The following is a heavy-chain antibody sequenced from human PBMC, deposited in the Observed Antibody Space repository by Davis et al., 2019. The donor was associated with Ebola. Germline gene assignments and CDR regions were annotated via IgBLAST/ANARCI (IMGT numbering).Heavy chain of an antibody. CDR2: FYNHGTP. J-gene: IGHJ4*02. Sequence: PSETLSLTCTVSGGAINDYYWSWIRQSPGKGLEWIGYFYNHGTPHYNPSLKSRATMSVDTSKNQLSLKLTSVTAADTATYYCAGEVGYCSSTTCSLGTGFDHWGQGTPVTVSS. V-gene: IGHV4-59*12. D-gene: IGHD2-2*01. CDR1: GGAINDYY. CDR3: AGEVGYCSSTTCSLGTGFDH.